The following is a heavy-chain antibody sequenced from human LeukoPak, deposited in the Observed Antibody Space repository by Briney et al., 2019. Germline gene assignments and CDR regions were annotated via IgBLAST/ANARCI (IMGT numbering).Heavy chain of an antibody. CDR3: ARDSGPTDAWSGYSYYYYGMDV. CDR2: IYYSGST. D-gene: IGHD3-3*01. CDR1: GGPIISYY. V-gene: IGHV4-59*01. J-gene: IGHJ6*02. Sequence: SEPLSLTCTVLGGPIISYYWSWIRQPPGKGLEWIGYIYYSGSTNYNPSLKSRVTISVDTSKNQFSLKLSSVTAADTAVYYCARDSGPTDAWSGYSYYYYGMDVWGQGTTVTVSS.